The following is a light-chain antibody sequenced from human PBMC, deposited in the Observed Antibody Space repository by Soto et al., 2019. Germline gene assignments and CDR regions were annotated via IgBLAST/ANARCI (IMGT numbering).Light chain of an antibody. CDR3: QQRNDWRRGT. CDR1: QSVDRR. J-gene: IGKJ5*01. CDR2: DAS. Sequence: IVLTQSPATLSLSPGERATLSCRASQSVDRRLAWYHQKPGQAPRLLIYDASNRATGVPARFSGSGSGTDFTLTISNLEPEDFALYYCQQRNDWRRGTFGQGTRLEIK. V-gene: IGKV3-11*01.